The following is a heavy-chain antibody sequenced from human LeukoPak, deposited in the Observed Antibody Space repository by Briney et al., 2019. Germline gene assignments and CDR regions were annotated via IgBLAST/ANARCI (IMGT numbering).Heavy chain of an antibody. CDR2: IIPILGIA. Sequence: ASVKVSCKASGGTFSSYAISWVRQAPGQGLEWMGRIIPILGIANYAQKFQGRVTITADKSTSTAYMELSSLRSEDTAVYYCARALRTSVGSSTVPKSTSYYGMDVWGQGTTVTVSS. CDR1: GGTFSSYA. V-gene: IGHV1-69*04. J-gene: IGHJ6*02. CDR3: ARALRTSVGSSTVPKSTSYYGMDV. D-gene: IGHD6-13*01.